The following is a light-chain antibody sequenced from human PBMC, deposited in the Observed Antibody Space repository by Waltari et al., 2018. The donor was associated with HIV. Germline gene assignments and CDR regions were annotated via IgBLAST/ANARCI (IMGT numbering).Light chain of an antibody. J-gene: IGLJ3*02. CDR3: QSADSTTTDSWV. CDR1: ALPKKY. Sequence: SYELTQPPSVSVSPGQTARITCTGDALPKKYAYWYQQKTGQAPGLVIYKDNERPSGIPERFSGSSSGKTVTLTISGVQAEDEADYYCQSADSTTTDSWVFGGGTKLTVL. V-gene: IGLV3-25*03. CDR2: KDN.